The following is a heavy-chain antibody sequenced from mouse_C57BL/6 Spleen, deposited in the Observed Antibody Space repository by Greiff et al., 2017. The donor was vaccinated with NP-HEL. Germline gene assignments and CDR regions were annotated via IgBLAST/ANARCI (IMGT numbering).Heavy chain of an antibody. J-gene: IGHJ4*01. CDR2: INPSHGGT. V-gene: IGHV1-53*01. CDR3: ARDGYYGVFYAMDY. CDR1: GYTFTSYW. D-gene: IGHD2-3*01. Sequence: QVQLQQSGTELVKPGASVKLSCKASGYTFTSYWMHWVKQRPGPGLEWIGHINPSHGGTNYNEKFKSKATLTVDKSSSTAYMPLSSLTSEDSAVYYWARDGYYGVFYAMDYWGQGTSVTVSS.